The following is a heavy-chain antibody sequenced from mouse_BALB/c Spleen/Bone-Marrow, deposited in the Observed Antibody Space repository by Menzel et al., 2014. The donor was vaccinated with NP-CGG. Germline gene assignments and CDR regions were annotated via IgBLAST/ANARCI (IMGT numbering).Heavy chain of an antibody. CDR3: VRWGLLRGDDYAMDY. J-gene: IGHJ4*01. CDR2: IDPYDSET. D-gene: IGHD2-3*01. CDR1: GYTFTSYW. Sequence: QVHVKQSGAELVRPGASVKLSCKASGYTFTSYWMNWVKQRPEQGLEWIGRIDPYDSETHYNQKFKDKAILTVDKSSSTAYMQLSSLTSEDSAVYYCVRWGLLRGDDYAMDYWGQGTSVTVSS. V-gene: IGHV1-52*01.